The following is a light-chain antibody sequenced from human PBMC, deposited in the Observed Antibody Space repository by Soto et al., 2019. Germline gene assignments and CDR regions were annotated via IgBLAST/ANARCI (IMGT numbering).Light chain of an antibody. CDR1: SSDVGGYDY. CDR3: SSYPDISNVV. Sequence: QSVLTQPPSASGSPGQSVTISCTGTSSDVGGYDYVSWYQQQSGKAPKLIIYEVSNRPSGVPDRFSGSKSGNTASLTVSGLQAEDEADYYCSSYPDISNVVFGAEPQMTVL. CDR2: EVS. V-gene: IGLV2-8*01. J-gene: IGLJ2*01.